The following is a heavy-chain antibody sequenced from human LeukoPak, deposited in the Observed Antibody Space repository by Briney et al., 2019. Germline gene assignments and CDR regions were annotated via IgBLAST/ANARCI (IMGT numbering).Heavy chain of an antibody. CDR3: ARGRYQGY. J-gene: IGHJ4*02. V-gene: IGHV4-34*01. CDR2: INHSGST. CDR1: GGSFSGYY. Sequence: SETLSLTCAVYGGSFSGYYWSWIRQPPGKGLGWIGEINHSGSTNYNPSLKSRVTISVDTSKNQFSLKLSSVTAADTAVYYCARGRYQGYWGQGTLVTVSS. D-gene: IGHD1-14*01.